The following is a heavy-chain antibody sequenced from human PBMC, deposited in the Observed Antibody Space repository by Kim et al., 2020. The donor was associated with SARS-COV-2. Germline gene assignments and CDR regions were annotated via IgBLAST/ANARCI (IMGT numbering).Heavy chain of an antibody. CDR2: T. Sequence: TNYTPSRKSRVTIAVDTSKNQFSLKLSSVTAADTAVYYCARLESGLGMDYWGQGTLVTVSS. J-gene: IGHJ4*02. CDR3: ARLESGLGMDY. V-gene: IGHV4-59*08. D-gene: IGHD3-3*01.